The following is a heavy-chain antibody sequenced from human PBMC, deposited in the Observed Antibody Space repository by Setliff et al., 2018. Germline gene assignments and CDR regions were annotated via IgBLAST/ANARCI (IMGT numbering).Heavy chain of an antibody. CDR1: AFTFSSYA. Sequence: GGSLRLSCAASAFTFSSYAMSWVRQAPGQGLEWVSSIIGSGISTYYADSVQGRFTISRDNHKNTLYLQMNSLRVEDTAIYYCAKSPHDFWSGRVFFDYWGQGILVTVSS. CDR3: AKSPHDFWSGRVFFDY. D-gene: IGHD3-3*01. V-gene: IGHV3-23*01. J-gene: IGHJ4*01. CDR2: IIGSGIST.